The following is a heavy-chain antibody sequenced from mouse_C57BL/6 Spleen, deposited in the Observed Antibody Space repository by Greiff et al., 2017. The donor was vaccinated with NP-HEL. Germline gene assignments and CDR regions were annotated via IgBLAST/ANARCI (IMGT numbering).Heavy chain of an antibody. CDR3: ARRDYGSSYEAYFDY. CDR1: GYTFTSYG. Sequence: QVQLKESGAELARPGASVKLSCKASGYTFTSYGISWVKQRTGQGLEWIGEIYPRSGNTYYNEKFKGKATLTADKSSSTAYMELRSLTSEDSAVYFCARRDYGSSYEAYFDYWGQGTTLTVSS. CDR2: IYPRSGNT. V-gene: IGHV1-81*01. J-gene: IGHJ2*01. D-gene: IGHD1-1*01.